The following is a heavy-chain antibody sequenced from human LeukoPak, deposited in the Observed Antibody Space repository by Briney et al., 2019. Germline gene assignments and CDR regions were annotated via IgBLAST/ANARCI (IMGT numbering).Heavy chain of an antibody. J-gene: IGHJ4*02. Sequence: GGSLRLSCAASGFTFSSYAMSWVRQAPGKGLEWVSAISGSGGSTYYADSVKGRFTISRDNSKNTLYLQMNSLRAEDTAVYYCARGETATISLDYWGQGTLVTVSS. CDR2: ISGSGGST. V-gene: IGHV3-23*01. CDR3: ARGETATISLDY. CDR1: GFTFSSYA. D-gene: IGHD5-24*01.